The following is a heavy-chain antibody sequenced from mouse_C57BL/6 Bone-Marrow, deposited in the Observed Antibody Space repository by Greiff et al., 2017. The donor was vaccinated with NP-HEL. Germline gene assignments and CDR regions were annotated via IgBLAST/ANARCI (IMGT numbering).Heavy chain of an antibody. CDR2: IWSDGST. CDR3: ARQVYDGYYYAMDY. Sequence: VKLQESGPGLVAPSQSLSITCTVSGFSLTSYGVHWVRQPPGKGLEWLVVIWSDGSTTYNSALKSRLSISKDNSKSQVFLKMNSLQTDDTAMYYCARQVYDGYYYAMDYWGQGTSVTVSS. CDR1: GFSLTSYG. J-gene: IGHJ4*01. V-gene: IGHV2-6-1*01. D-gene: IGHD2-3*01.